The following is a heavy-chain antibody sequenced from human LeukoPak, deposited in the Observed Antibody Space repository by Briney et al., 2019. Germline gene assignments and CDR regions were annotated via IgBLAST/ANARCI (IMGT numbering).Heavy chain of an antibody. V-gene: IGHV6-1*01. J-gene: IGHJ1*01. CDR1: GDSVSSNSAA. CDR3: ASDRGETLSFQH. D-gene: IGHD3-16*01. Sequence: PSQTLSLTCAISGDSVSSNSAAWNWIRQSPSRGLEWLGRTYYRSKWYTDSAVSVKSRITIKPDTSKSQFSLQLSSVTPEDTAVYYCASDRGETLSFQHWGQGTLVTVSS. CDR2: TYYRSKWYT.